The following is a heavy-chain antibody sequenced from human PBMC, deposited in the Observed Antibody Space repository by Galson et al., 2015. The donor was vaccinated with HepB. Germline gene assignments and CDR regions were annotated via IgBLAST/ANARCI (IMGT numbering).Heavy chain of an antibody. CDR1: GFTFSSYW. CDR2: IKQDGSEK. V-gene: IGHV3-7*03. Sequence: SLRLSCAASGFTFSSYWMSWVRQAPGKGLEWVANIKQDGSEKYYVDSVKGRFTISRDNAKNSLYLQMNSLRAEDTAVYYCARASYGDDPYGMDVWGQGTTVTVSS. CDR3: ARASYGDDPYGMDV. D-gene: IGHD4-17*01. J-gene: IGHJ6*02.